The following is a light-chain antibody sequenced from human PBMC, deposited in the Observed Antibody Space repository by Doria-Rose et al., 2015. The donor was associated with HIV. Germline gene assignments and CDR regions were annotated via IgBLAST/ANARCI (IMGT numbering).Light chain of an antibody. CDR3: QQSFSTPRT. CDR2: AAS. V-gene: IGKV1-39*01. CDR1: XNIXXX. J-gene: IGKJ1*01. Sequence: DIRMTQSPSSLSASVGDRVTITCRASXNIXXXLNWYQQKPGKVPKVLIYAASSLQSGVPSRFSGSGSGTDLTLTISSLQPEDFATYYCQQSFSTPRTFGQGTKVEIK.